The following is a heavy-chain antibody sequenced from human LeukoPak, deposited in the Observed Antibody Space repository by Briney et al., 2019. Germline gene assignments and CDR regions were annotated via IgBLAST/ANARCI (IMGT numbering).Heavy chain of an antibody. CDR2: ISYDGSDK. D-gene: IGHD2-21*02. V-gene: IGHV3-30*04. J-gene: IGHJ4*02. CDR3: AKDISGGDCPDY. Sequence: PGGSLKLSCAASGFTFSGSAMHWVRQAPGKGLEWVAVISYDGSDKYYADSVKGRFTISRDNSKNTLYLQMNSLRAEGTAVYYCAKDISGGDCPDYWGQGTLVTVSS. CDR1: GFTFSGSA.